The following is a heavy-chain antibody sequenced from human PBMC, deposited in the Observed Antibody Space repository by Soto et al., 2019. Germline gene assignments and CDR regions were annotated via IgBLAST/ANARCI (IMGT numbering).Heavy chain of an antibody. CDR2: INAGNGNT. D-gene: IGHD4-17*01. Sequence: GASVKVSCKASGYTFTSYAMHWVRQAPGQRLEWMGWINAGNGNTKYSQKSQGRVTITRDTSASTAYMELSSLRSEDTAVYYCARERFAYGDEPSHFDYWGQGTLVTVSS. CDR1: GYTFTSYA. CDR3: ARERFAYGDEPSHFDY. J-gene: IGHJ4*02. V-gene: IGHV1-3*01.